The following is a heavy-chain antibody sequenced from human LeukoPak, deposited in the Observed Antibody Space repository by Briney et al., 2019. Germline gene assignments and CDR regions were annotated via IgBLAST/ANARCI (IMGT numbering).Heavy chain of an antibody. CDR2: ISGSGEST. J-gene: IGHJ4*02. Sequence: GSLRLSCAASGFTFSSYGIHWVRRAPGKGLEWVSGISGSGESTFYADSVKGRFTISSDKSKNTLYLQMNSLRVEDTALYYCAKGSRDSTSYCFDSWGRGTLVAVSS. V-gene: IGHV3-23*01. CDR1: GFTFSSYG. CDR3: AKGSRDSTSYCFDS. D-gene: IGHD3-22*01.